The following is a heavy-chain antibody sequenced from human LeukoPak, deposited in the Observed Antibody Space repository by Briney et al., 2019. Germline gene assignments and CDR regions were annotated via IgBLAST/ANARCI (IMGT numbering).Heavy chain of an antibody. D-gene: IGHD3-10*01. J-gene: IGHJ5*02. V-gene: IGHV1-8*01. Sequence: ASVKVSCKASGYTFTSYNINWVRQATGHGLEWMGWMNPNSSNTGSAQKFQSRVTLTRNISISTAYMELSSLRSEDTAVYYCARGPAPHYGSGSSWFDPWGQGTLVTVSP. CDR1: GYTFTSYN. CDR2: MNPNSSNT. CDR3: ARGPAPHYGSGSSWFDP.